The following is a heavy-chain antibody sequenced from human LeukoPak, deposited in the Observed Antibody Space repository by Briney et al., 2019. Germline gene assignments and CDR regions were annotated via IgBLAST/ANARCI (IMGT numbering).Heavy chain of an antibody. V-gene: IGHV3-23*01. CDR2: ISGSGGST. CDR3: AKGGDKTWIQLWLGHYKDV. CDR1: GFTFSSYG. D-gene: IGHD5-18*01. J-gene: IGHJ6*03. Sequence: GGSLRLSCAASGFTFSSYGMSWVRQAPGKGLEWVSAISGSGGSTYYADSVKGRFTISRDNSKNTLYLQMNSLRAEDTAVYYCAKGGDKTWIQLWLGHYKDVWGKGTTATISS.